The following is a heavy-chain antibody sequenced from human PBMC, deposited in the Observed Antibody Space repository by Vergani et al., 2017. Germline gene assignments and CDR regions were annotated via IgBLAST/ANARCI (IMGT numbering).Heavy chain of an antibody. CDR3: ARDILWLYS. CDR2: ISYDGSEK. V-gene: IGHV3-30*03. Sequence: QVQLVESGGGVVQPGRSLRLSCAASGFTFSSYGMHWVRQAPGKGLEWVAVISYDGSEKYYVDSVKGRFTISRDNAKNSLYLQMNSLRAEDTAVYYCARDILWLYSWGQGTLVTVSS. J-gene: IGHJ4*02. D-gene: IGHD6-19*01. CDR1: GFTFSSYG.